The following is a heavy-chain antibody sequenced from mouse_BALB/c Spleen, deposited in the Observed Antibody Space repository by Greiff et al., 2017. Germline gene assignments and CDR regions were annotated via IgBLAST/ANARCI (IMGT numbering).Heavy chain of an antibody. CDR3: ASTTSWFAY. CDR1: GYTFTSYW. V-gene: IGHV1-7*01. D-gene: IGHD2-1*01. Sequence: QVQLKESGAELAKPGASVKMSCKASGYTFTSYWMHWVKQRPGQGLEWIGYINPSTGYTEYNQKFKDKATLTADKSSSTAYMQLSSLTSEDSAVYYCASTTSWFAYWGQGTLVTVSA. J-gene: IGHJ3*01. CDR2: INPSTGYT.